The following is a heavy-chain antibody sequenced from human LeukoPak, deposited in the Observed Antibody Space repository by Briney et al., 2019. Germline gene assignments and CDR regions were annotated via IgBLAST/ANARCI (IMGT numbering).Heavy chain of an antibody. CDR1: GFTFSSYG. D-gene: IGHD3-3*01. J-gene: IGHJ5*02. CDR3: ARAPNDFWSGYMAPGWFDP. Sequence: GGSLRLSCAASGFTFSSYGMHWVRQAPGKGLEGVAVIWYDGSNKYYADSVKGRFTISRDSSKNTLYLQMNSLRAQDTAVYYCARAPNDFWSGYMAPGWFDPWGQGTLVTVSS. V-gene: IGHV3-33*01. CDR2: IWYDGSNK.